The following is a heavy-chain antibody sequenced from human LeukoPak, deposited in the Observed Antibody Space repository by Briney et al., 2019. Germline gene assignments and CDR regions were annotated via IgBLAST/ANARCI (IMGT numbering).Heavy chain of an antibody. CDR1: GYTFTSYY. J-gene: IGHJ4*02. CDR3: ARIDPPAYFDY. D-gene: IGHD2-2*01. Sequence: ASVTVSCKASGYTFTSYYMHWVRQAPGQGLEWMGIINPSGGSTSYAQKFQGRVTMTRDTSTSTVYMELSSLRSEDTAVYYCARIDPPAYFDYWGQGTLVTVSS. CDR2: INPSGGST. V-gene: IGHV1-46*03.